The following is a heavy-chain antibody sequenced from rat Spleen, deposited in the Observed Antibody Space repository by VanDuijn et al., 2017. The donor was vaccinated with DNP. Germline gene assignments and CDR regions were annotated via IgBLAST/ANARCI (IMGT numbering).Heavy chain of an antibody. CDR3: AKDHDYGPDY. Sequence: QVQLKESGPGLVQPSQTLSLTCTVSGFSLTSYGVNWVRQPPGKVLEWIAAISSGGSTYYNSALKSRLSISRDTSKSQVFLKMNSLRSEDTATYYCAKDHDYGPDYWGQGVMVTVSS. CDR1: GFSLTSYG. V-gene: IGHV2S12*01. CDR2: ISSGGST. D-gene: IGHD1-11*01. J-gene: IGHJ2*01.